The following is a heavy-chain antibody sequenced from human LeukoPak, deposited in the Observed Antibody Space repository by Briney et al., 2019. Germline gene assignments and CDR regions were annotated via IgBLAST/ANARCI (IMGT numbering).Heavy chain of an antibody. CDR3: ARQRRYSSSWYLPYYFDY. J-gene: IGHJ4*02. D-gene: IGHD6-13*01. V-gene: IGHV4-34*01. CDR2: INHSGST. CDR1: GGSFSGYY. Sequence: SETLSLTCAVYGGSFSGYYWSWIRQPPGKGLEWIGEINHSGSTNYNPSLKSRVTISVDTSKNQFSLKLSSVTAADTAVYYCARQRRYSSSWYLPYYFDYWGQGTLVTVSS.